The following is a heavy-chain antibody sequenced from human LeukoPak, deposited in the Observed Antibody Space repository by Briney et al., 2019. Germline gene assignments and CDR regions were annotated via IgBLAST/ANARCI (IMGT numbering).Heavy chain of an antibody. CDR1: GFTFSSYA. J-gene: IGHJ4*02. V-gene: IGHV3-30-3*01. Sequence: AGRSLGLSCAASGFTFSSYAMHWVRQAPGKGLEWVAVISYDGSNKYYADSVKGRFTISRDNSKNTLYLQMNSLRAEDTAVCYCARELSAYDFWSGNDYWGQGTLVTVSS. D-gene: IGHD3-3*01. CDR3: ARELSAYDFWSGNDY. CDR2: ISYDGSNK.